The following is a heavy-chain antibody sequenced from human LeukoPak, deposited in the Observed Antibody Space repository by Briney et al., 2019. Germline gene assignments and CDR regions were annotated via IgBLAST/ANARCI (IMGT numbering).Heavy chain of an antibody. CDR2: IYRSGAT. CDR1: GGSISSNNY. Sequence: SETLSLTCTVSGGSISSNNYWTWVRQPPGKGLEWIGEIYRSGATNYNPSLRSRVTVSLDKSKNQFSLRLNSVTAADTAIYYCARNAGYSDLNYWGQGVLVTVSS. V-gene: IGHV4-4*02. CDR3: ARNAGYSDLNY. J-gene: IGHJ4*02. D-gene: IGHD3-22*01.